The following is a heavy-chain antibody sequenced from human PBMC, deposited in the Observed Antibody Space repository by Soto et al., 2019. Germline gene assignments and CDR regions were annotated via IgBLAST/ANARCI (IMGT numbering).Heavy chain of an antibody. Sequence: VGSLRLSCTASGFTFRNNVLSWVRQAPGKGLDWVSGITGSGRDTYYADSVKGRFTISRDNSKNMVFLQMNSLRAEDTALYYCAKNGLDNSPSAIDSWGPGTLVTVSS. J-gene: IGHJ4*02. CDR1: GFTFRNNV. V-gene: IGHV3-23*01. CDR3: AKNGLDNSPSAIDS. D-gene: IGHD1-1*01. CDR2: ITGSGRDT.